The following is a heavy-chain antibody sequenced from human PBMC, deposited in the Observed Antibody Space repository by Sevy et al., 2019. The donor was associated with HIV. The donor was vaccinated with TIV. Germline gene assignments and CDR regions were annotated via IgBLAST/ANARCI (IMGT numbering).Heavy chain of an antibody. V-gene: IGHV3-30-3*01. Sequence: GGSLRLSCAASGFTFSSYAMHWVRQAPGKGLEWVAVISYDGSNKYYADSVKGRFTISRDNSKYTLYLQMNSLRAEDTAVYYCARNMEDSSFDAFDIWGQGTMVTVSS. CDR1: GFTFSSYA. CDR3: ARNMEDSSFDAFDI. J-gene: IGHJ3*02. CDR2: ISYDGSNK. D-gene: IGHD6-6*01.